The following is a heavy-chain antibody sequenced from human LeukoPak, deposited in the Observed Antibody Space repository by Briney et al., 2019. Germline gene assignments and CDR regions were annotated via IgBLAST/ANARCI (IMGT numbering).Heavy chain of an antibody. CDR3: ATLRPGYSSGWYSVAFDI. V-gene: IGHV1-24*01. CDR2: FDPEDGET. J-gene: IGHJ3*02. D-gene: IGHD6-19*01. CDR1: GYTLTELS. Sequence: ASVKVSCKVSGYTLTELSMHWVRQAPGKGLEWMGGFDPEDGETIYAQKFQGRVTMTEDTSTDTAYMELSSLRSEDTAVYHCATLRPGYSSGWYSVAFDIWGQGTMVTVSS.